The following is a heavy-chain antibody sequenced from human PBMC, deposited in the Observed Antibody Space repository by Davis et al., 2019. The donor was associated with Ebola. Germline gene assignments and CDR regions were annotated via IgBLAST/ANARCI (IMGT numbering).Heavy chain of an antibody. D-gene: IGHD6-19*01. Sequence: GESLKISCAASGFTFSSYAMHWVRQAPGKGLEWVAVISYDGSNKYYADSVKGRFTISRDNSKNTLYLQMNSLRAEDTAEYYCARVGGYSSGWFDYWGQGTLVTVSS. CDR2: ISYDGSNK. CDR1: GFTFSSYA. J-gene: IGHJ4*02. CDR3: ARVGGYSSGWFDY. V-gene: IGHV3-30-3*01.